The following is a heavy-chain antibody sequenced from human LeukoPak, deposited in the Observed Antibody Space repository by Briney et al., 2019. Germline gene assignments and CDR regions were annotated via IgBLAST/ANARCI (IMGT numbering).Heavy chain of an antibody. Sequence: SVKVSCKASGGTFSSYAISLVRQAPGQGLEWMGRIIPIFGTANYAQKFQGRVTITTDESTSTAYMELRSLRSDDTAVYYCAREMYDYVWGSYRYPLDYCGQGTLVTVSS. V-gene: IGHV1-69*05. CDR2: IIPIFGTA. CDR1: GGTFSSYA. J-gene: IGHJ4*02. CDR3: AREMYDYVWGSYRYPLDY. D-gene: IGHD3-16*02.